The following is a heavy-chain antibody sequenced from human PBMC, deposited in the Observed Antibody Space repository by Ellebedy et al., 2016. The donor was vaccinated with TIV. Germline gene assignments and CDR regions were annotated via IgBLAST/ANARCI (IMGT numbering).Heavy chain of an antibody. V-gene: IGHV3-30*04. D-gene: IGHD3-10*01. CDR2: ISHDGSKT. J-gene: IGHJ4*02. CDR3: ARDTFVVSMIRGITPPDY. Sequence: GGSLRLSCAASGFTFSSYPMHWVRQAPGKGLEWMAVISHDGSKTYYTDSVKGRFTVSRDNSKNTLYMEMTSLRAEDTAVYYCARDTFVVSMIRGITPPDYWGQGTLVTVSS. CDR1: GFTFSSYP.